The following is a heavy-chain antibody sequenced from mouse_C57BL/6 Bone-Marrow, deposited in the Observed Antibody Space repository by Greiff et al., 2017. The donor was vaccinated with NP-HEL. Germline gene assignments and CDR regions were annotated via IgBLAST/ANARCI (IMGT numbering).Heavy chain of an antibody. V-gene: IGHV1-64*01. CDR1: GYTFTSYW. Sequence: QVQLKQPGAELVKPGASVKLSCKASGYTFTSYWMHWVKQRPGQGLEWIGMIHPNSGSTNYNEKFKSKATLTVDKSSSTAYMQLSSLTSEDSAVYYCARGGQGYYEGYYAMDYWGQGTSVTVSS. CDR2: IHPNSGST. D-gene: IGHD2-3*01. CDR3: ARGGQGYYEGYYAMDY. J-gene: IGHJ4*01.